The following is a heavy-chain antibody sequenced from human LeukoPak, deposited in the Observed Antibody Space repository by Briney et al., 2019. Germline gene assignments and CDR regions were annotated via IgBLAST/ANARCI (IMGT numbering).Heavy chain of an antibody. CDR1: GFTFDDYA. CDR2: ISGDGGST. Sequence: GGSLRLSCASSGFTFDDYAMHWVRQAPGKGLEWVSLISGDGGSTYYADSVKGRFTISRDNSKNSLYLQMNSLRTEDTALYYCAKEPEMATISDYWGQGTLVTVSS. J-gene: IGHJ4*02. CDR3: AKEPEMATISDY. V-gene: IGHV3-43*02. D-gene: IGHD5-24*01.